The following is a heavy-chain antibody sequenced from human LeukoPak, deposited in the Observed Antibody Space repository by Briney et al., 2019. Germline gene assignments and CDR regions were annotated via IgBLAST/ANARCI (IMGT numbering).Heavy chain of an antibody. J-gene: IGHJ4*02. Sequence: SETLSLTCAVYGGSFSGYYWSWIRQPPGKGLEWIGEINHSGSTNYNPSLKSRVTISVDTSKHQFSLKLSSVTAADTAVYYCARVEMATISRRRYFDYWGQGTLVTVSS. D-gene: IGHD5-24*01. CDR3: ARVEMATISRRRYFDY. V-gene: IGHV4-34*01. CDR1: GGSFSGYY. CDR2: INHSGST.